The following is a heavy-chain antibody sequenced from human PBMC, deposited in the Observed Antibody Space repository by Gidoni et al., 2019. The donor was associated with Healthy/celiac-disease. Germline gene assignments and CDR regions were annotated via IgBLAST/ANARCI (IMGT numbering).Heavy chain of an antibody. D-gene: IGHD3-3*01. CDR3: ARDPRAYDFWIGYSFDY. CDR2: INANSGGT. CDR1: RYTLTGPY. V-gene: IGHV1-2*02. J-gene: IGHJ4*02. Sequence: VQLVQSGAEVKKTGASVKVYCKPSRYTLTGPYMHWVRQAPGQGLEWMGWINANSGGTTYAQKLQGRVTMTRDTSISTAYMELSRLISDDTAVYYCARDPRAYDFWIGYSFDYWGQGTLVTVSS.